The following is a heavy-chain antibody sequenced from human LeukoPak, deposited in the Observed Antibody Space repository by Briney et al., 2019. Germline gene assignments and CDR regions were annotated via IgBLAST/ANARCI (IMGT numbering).Heavy chain of an antibody. CDR2: IGASGDST. V-gene: IGHV3-23*01. J-gene: IGHJ4*02. Sequence: GGSLRLSCAASGFTFSSYAMSWVRQAPGKGLEWVSGIGASGDSTYYADSVKGRFTISRDNSKNTLYLQMNSLRAEDTAVYYCARRAGAYSHPYDYWGQGTLVTVSS. CDR1: GFTFSSYA. CDR3: ARRAGAYSHPYDY. D-gene: IGHD4/OR15-4a*01.